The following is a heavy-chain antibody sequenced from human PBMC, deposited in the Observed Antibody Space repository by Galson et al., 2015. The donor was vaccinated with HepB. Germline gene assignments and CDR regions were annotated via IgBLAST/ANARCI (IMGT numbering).Heavy chain of an antibody. V-gene: IGHV1-18*01. D-gene: IGHD2-15*01. J-gene: IGHJ5*02. CDR3: ARGALVAVVTGTLNNWFDP. CDR1: GYKFSDYG. CDR2: ISGYNGNT. Sequence: SVKVSCKASGYKFSDYGINWVRQAPGQGLEWMGWISGYNGNTKYAQSFQGRVTTTTETSTTTAYMELRSLRSDDTAVYYCARGALVAVVTGTLNNWFDPWGQGTLGTVSS.